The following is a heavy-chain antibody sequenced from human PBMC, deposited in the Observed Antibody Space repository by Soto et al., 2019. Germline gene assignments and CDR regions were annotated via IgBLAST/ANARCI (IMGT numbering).Heavy chain of an antibody. D-gene: IGHD1-1*01. J-gene: IGHJ5*02. V-gene: IGHV2-5*02. CDR1: GFSLSTIGEG. CDR3: VRKRYLRAFDP. CDR2: IYWDDDK. Sequence: QITLKESGPTVVKPTQTLTLTCNFSGFSLSTIGEGVGWIRQPPGKALEWLAYIYWDDDKRYSPSLKSRLTISKDTAKNQVVLTMTNMDPADTATYYCVRKRYLRAFDPWGQGTLVTVSS.